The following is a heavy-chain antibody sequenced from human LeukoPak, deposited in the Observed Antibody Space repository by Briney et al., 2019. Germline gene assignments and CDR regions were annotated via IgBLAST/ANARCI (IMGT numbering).Heavy chain of an antibody. Sequence: SETLSLTCSVSGDSIATYYWSWIRQPPGKGLEWIGYISYSGSPYHNPSLKSRVTMSVDTSKNQFSLKLSSVTAADTAVYYCARRKGCSGGSCYGDTFDYWGQGTLVTVSS. D-gene: IGHD2-15*01. CDR2: ISYSGSP. CDR1: GDSIATYY. CDR3: ARRKGCSGGSCYGDTFDY. J-gene: IGHJ4*02. V-gene: IGHV4-59*08.